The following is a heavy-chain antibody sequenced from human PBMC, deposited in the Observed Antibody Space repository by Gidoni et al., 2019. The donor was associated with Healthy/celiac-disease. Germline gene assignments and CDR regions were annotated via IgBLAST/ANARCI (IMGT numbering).Heavy chain of an antibody. V-gene: IGHV4-39*01. CDR3: ARAKGSGSYRLFDP. Sequence: QLQLQESGPGLVKPSQTLSPTCTVSVGSISSSSYSWGWIRQPPGKGLEWIGNIYYSGSTYYNPSLKSRVTISVDTSKNQFSLKLSSVTAADTAVYYCARAKGSGSYRLFDPWGQGTLVTVSS. CDR2: IYYSGST. CDR1: VGSISSSSYS. J-gene: IGHJ5*02. D-gene: IGHD3-10*01.